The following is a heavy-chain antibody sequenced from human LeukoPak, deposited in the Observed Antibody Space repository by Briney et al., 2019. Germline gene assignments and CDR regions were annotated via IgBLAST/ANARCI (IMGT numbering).Heavy chain of an antibody. CDR1: DDSISDYY. D-gene: IGHD2-15*01. V-gene: IGHV4-59*08. CDR3: ARVVVQAGPHYFDY. J-gene: IGHJ4*02. CDR2: FYNSGRS. Sequence: SETLSLTCTVSDDSISDYYRGWIRQPPGKGLEWIGYFYNSGRSTYNPSLKSRVTISVDTSKNQFSLKLSSVTAADTAVYYCARVVVQAGPHYFDYWGQGTLVTVSS.